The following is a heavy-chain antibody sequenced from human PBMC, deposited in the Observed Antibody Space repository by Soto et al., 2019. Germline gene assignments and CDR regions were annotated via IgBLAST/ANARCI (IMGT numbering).Heavy chain of an antibody. J-gene: IGHJ4*02. Sequence: GESLKISCAASGFTFSSYGMHWVRQAPGKGLEWVAVIWYDGSNKYYADSVKGRFTISRDNSKNTLYLQMNSLRAEDTAVYYCARGTYYDILTGPDYWGQGTLVTVSS. CDR1: GFTFSSYG. CDR2: IWYDGSNK. CDR3: ARGTYYDILTGPDY. V-gene: IGHV3-33*01. D-gene: IGHD3-9*01.